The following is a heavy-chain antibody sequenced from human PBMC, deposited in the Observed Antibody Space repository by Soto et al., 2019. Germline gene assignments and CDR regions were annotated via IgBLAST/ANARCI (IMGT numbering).Heavy chain of an antibody. D-gene: IGHD2-2*01. CDR2: INHSGST. CDR1: GGSFSGYY. V-gene: IGHV4-34*01. Sequence: SETLSLTCAVYGGSFSGYYWSWIRQPPGKGLEWIGEINHSGSTNYNPSLKSRVTISVDTSKNQFSLKLSSVTAADTAVYYCASRPTEYTMPNYFDYWAQGTLVTVSS. J-gene: IGHJ4*02. CDR3: ASRPTEYTMPNYFDY.